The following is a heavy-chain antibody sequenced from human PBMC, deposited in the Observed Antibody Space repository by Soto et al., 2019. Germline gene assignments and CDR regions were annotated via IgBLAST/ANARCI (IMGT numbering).Heavy chain of an antibody. V-gene: IGHV1-2*04. D-gene: IGHD6-19*01. Sequence: ASVKVSCKASGYTFTGYYMHWVRQAPGQGLEWMGWINPNSGGTNYAQKFQGWVTMTRDTSISTAYMELSRLRSDDTAVYYCARDRSVAGSPYFDYWGQGTLVTVSS. J-gene: IGHJ4*02. CDR3: ARDRSVAGSPYFDY. CDR1: GYTFTGYY. CDR2: INPNSGGT.